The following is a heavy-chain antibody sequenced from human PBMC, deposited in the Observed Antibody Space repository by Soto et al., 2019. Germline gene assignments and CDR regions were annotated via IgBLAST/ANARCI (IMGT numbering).Heavy chain of an antibody. V-gene: IGHV4-30-4*01. CDR1: GDSISSNNNY. J-gene: IGHJ5*02. Sequence: SETLSLTCTISGDSISSNNNYWSWIRQPPGEGLEWIGFISYSGTTSYSPSLKSRVAISLDTSKNQFSLSLSSVTAADTAVYYCARGRGYSYGLDPWGQGTLVTVSS. CDR3: ARGRGYSYGLDP. D-gene: IGHD5-18*01. CDR2: ISYSGTT.